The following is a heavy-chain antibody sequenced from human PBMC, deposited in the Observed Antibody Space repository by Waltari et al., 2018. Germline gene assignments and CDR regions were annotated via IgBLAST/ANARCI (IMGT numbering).Heavy chain of an antibody. D-gene: IGHD6-13*01. CDR2: IRYDGSNK. J-gene: IGHJ4*02. Sequence: QVQLVESGGGVVQHGGSLRLPCPASGFTVSSYGIHRVRLAPGKGLEWVAFIRYDGSNKYYADSVKGRFTISRDNSKNTLYLQMNSLRAEDTAVYYCAKDKGAGTRVFDYWGQGTLVTVSS. V-gene: IGHV3-30*02. CDR3: AKDKGAGTRVFDY. CDR1: GFTVSSYG.